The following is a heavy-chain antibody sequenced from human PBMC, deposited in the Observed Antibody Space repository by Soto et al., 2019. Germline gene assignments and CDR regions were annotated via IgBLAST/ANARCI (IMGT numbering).Heavy chain of an antibody. Sequence: GGSLRLSCAASGFTFSSYGMHWVRQAPGKGLEWVAVIWYDGSNKYYADSVKGRFTISRDNSKNTLYLQMNSLRAEDTAVYYCARDAYGDYDMDYYYGMDVWGQGTTVTVSS. D-gene: IGHD4-17*01. CDR2: IWYDGSNK. CDR3: ARDAYGDYDMDYYYGMDV. V-gene: IGHV3-33*01. CDR1: GFTFSSYG. J-gene: IGHJ6*02.